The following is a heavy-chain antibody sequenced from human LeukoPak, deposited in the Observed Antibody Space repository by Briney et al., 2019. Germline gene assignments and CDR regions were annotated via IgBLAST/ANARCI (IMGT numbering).Heavy chain of an antibody. CDR3: ARDVDLGYCSGGSCYSGDY. CDR2: IIPILGIA. Sequence: SVKGSCKASGGTFSSYAISWVRQAPGQGLEWMGRIIPILGIANYAQKFQGRVTITADKSTSTAYMELGSLRSEDTAVYYCARDVDLGYCSGGSCYSGDYWGQGTLVTVSS. CDR1: GGTFSSYA. V-gene: IGHV1-69*04. J-gene: IGHJ4*02. D-gene: IGHD2-15*01.